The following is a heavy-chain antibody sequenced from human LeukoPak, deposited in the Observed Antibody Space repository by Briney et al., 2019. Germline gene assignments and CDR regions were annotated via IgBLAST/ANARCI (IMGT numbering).Heavy chain of an antibody. CDR3: GRREYYYYYGMDV. D-gene: IGHD5-24*01. V-gene: IGHV4-39*01. J-gene: IGHJ6*02. CDR1: GGSISSSSYY. CDR2: IYYSGST. Sequence: SETLSLTCTVSGGSISSSSYYWGWIRQPPGKGLEWIGSIYYSGSTYYNPSLKSRVTISVDTSKNQFSLKLSSVTAADTAVYYCGRREYYYYYGMDVWGQGTTVTVSS.